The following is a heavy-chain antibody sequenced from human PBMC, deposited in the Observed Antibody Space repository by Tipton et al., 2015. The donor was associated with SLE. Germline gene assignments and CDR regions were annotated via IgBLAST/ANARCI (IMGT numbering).Heavy chain of an antibody. CDR1: GGSVSSGSFY. Sequence: TLSLTCTVSGGSVSSGSFYWSWIRQPPGKGLEWIGYIDDSGNTDYTPSLKSRVTISVDTSKNQFSLKLSSVTAADTAVYYCAGGYPSDWFDPWGQGTLVTVSS. J-gene: IGHJ5*02. D-gene: IGHD1-26*01. V-gene: IGHV4-61*01. CDR2: IDDSGNT. CDR3: AGGYPSDWFDP.